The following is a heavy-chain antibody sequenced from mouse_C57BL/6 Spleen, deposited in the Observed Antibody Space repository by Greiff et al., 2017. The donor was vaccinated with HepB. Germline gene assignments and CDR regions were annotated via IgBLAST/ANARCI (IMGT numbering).Heavy chain of an antibody. CDR3: ARSLLLFDY. CDR1: GYAFSSSW. D-gene: IGHD1-1*01. CDR2: IYPGDGDT. V-gene: IGHV1-82*01. Sequence: VQLQQSGPELVKPGASVKISCKASGYAFSSSWMNWVKQRPGKGLEWIGRIYPGDGDTNYNGKFKGKATLTADKSSSTAYMQLSSLTSEDSAVYFCARSLLLFDYWGQGTTLTVSS. J-gene: IGHJ2*01.